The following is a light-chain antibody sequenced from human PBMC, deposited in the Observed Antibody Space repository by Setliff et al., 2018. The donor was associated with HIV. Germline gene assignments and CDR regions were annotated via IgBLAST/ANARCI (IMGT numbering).Light chain of an antibody. Sequence: QSVLAQPPSVSGSPGQSVTISCTGTSSDVGYYNRVSWFQQPPGAVPRLMIYEVSSRPSGVPDRFSGSKSGNTAPLTISGLQADDEGDYYCASRRVGSTPYVLGTGTKVT. V-gene: IGLV2-18*02. J-gene: IGLJ1*01. CDR3: ASRRVGSTPYV. CDR1: SSDVGYYNR. CDR2: EVS.